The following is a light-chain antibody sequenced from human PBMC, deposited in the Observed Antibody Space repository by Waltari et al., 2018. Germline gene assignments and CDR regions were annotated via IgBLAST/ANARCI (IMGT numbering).Light chain of an antibody. CDR3: ASWDDSLSVVL. CDR2: TNN. CDR1: SSNIGSNT. V-gene: IGLV1-44*01. J-gene: IGLJ3*02. Sequence: QTALTQPPSTSGTPGQRVTISCSGSSSNIGSNTVNWYQQLPGTAPKLLIYTNNQRPPGVPDLVSAAKSGTSASLAISGLQSEDEAHYYCASWDDSLSVVLFGGGTKLTVL.